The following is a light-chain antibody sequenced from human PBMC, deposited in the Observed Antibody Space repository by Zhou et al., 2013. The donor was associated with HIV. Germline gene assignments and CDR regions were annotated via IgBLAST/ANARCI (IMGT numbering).Light chain of an antibody. CDR1: QNIDVW. Sequence: DIQMTQSPSTLSASVGDRVTITCRASQNIDVWLAWYQQKPGKPPKVLIYKAAISESGVPSRFSGSGSETEFTLTINSLQPDDFATYYCQQYHDYPYTFGQGTKVEIK. V-gene: IGKV1-5*03. CDR2: KAA. CDR3: QQYHDYPYT. J-gene: IGKJ2*01.